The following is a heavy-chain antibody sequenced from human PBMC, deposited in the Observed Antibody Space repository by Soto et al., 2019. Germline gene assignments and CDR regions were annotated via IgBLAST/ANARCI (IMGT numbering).Heavy chain of an antibody. CDR2: ISYDGSNK. CDR3: ARDPLWGTAMVLWYFDL. D-gene: IGHD5-18*01. CDR1: GFTFSSYA. V-gene: IGHV3-30-3*01. J-gene: IGHJ2*01. Sequence: QVQLVESGGGVVQPGRSLRLSCAASGFTFSSYAMHWVRQAPGKGLEWVAVISYDGSNKYYADSVKGRFTISRDNSKNTVYLQMNSQRAEDTAVYYCARDPLWGTAMVLWYFDLWGRGTLVTVSS.